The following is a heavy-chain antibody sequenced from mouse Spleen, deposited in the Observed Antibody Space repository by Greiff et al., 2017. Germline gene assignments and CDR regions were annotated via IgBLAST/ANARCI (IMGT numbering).Heavy chain of an antibody. Sequence: EVQRVESGGGLVKPGGSLKLSCAASGFTFSDYGMAWVRQAPGKGLEWVAFISNWGDSTYYADTVTGRVTITRENATNTLYLEMSSLKYEDTAKYYCAKSYGDESGFAYWGQGTLVTVSA. D-gene: IGHD2-13*01. CDR2: ISNWGDST. V-gene: IGHV5-15*01. J-gene: IGHJ3*01. CDR3: AKSYGDESGFAY. CDR1: GFTFSDYG.